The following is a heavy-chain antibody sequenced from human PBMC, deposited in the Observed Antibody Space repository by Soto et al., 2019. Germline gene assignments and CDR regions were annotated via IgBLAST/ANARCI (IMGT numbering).Heavy chain of an antibody. J-gene: IGHJ4*02. Sequence: GGSLRLSCAASGFTFSSYGMHWVRQAPGKGLEWVAVIWYDGSNKYYADSVKGRFTISRDNSKNTLYLQMNSLRAEDTAVYYCARSAGTELGVLFDYWGQGTLVTVSS. CDR1: GFTFSSYG. CDR2: IWYDGSNK. D-gene: IGHD7-27*01. V-gene: IGHV3-33*01. CDR3: ARSAGTELGVLFDY.